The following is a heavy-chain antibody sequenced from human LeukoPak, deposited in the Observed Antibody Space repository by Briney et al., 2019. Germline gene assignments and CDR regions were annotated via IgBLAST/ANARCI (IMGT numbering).Heavy chain of an antibody. CDR1: SGSISSYY. V-gene: IGHV4-59*08. D-gene: IGHD3-10*01. CDR3: ARHYSEYYYGSGSYYLSYYYGMDV. J-gene: IGHJ6*02. CDR2: IYYSGST. Sequence: PSETLSLTCTVSSGSISSYYWNWIRQPPGKGLEWIGYIYYSGSTNYNPSLKSRVTISLDTSKNQFSLKLSSVTAADTAVYYCARHYSEYYYGSGSYYLSYYYGMDVWGQGTTVTVSS.